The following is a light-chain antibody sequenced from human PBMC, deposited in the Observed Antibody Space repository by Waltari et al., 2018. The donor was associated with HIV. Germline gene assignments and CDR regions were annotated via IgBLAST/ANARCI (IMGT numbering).Light chain of an antibody. Sequence: YVLTQPPSVSVAPGKAARISCGGNKLEAKTVQWNQQKPGQAPVLVIYYNDDRPSGIPERFSGSNSQNTATLTISRVEAGDESDYYCQVWDDIIGPYVVFGGGTKLTVL. J-gene: IGLJ3*02. CDR2: YND. CDR3: QVWDDIIGPYVV. CDR1: KLEAKT. V-gene: IGLV3-21*04.